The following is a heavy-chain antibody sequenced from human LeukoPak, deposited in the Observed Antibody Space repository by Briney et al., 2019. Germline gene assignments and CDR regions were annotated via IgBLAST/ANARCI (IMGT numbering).Heavy chain of an antibody. CDR1: GGSISSYY. D-gene: IGHD5-18*01. CDR2: IYYSGST. J-gene: IGHJ3*02. Sequence: PSETLSLTCTVSGGSISSYYWSWIRQPPGKGLEWIGYIYYSGSTNYNPSLKSRVTISVDTSKNQFSLKLSSVTAADTAVYYCARHTKSGYSYGFHAFDMWGQGTMVTVSS. CDR3: ARHTKSGYSYGFHAFDM. V-gene: IGHV4-59*08.